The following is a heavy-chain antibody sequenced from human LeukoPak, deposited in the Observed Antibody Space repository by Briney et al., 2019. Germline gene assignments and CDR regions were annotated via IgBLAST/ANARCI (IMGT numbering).Heavy chain of an antibody. J-gene: IGHJ4*02. CDR3: ARDQVSVAGTGIDY. V-gene: IGHV3-48*03. D-gene: IGHD6-19*01. CDR2: ISSSGSTI. CDR1: GFTFSSYE. Sequence: GGSLRLSCAASGFTFSSYEMNWVRQAPGKGLEWVSYISSSGSTIYYADSVKGRFTVSRDNAKNSLYLQMNSLRAEDTAVYYCARDQVSVAGTGIDYWGQGTLVTVSS.